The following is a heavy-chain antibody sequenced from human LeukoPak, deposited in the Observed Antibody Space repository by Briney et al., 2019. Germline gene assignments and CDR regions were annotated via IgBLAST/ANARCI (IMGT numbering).Heavy chain of an antibody. V-gene: IGHV4-39*07. CDR2: IYYSGST. D-gene: IGHD5-12*01. CDR1: GGSISSSSYY. J-gene: IGHJ6*03. CDR3: ARGYSGYDALYDLGYYYYYMDV. Sequence: SETLSLTRTVSGGSISSSSYYWGWIRQPPGKGLEWIGSIYYSGSTYYNPSLKSRVTISVDTSKNQFSLKLSSVTAADTAVYYCARGYSGYDALYDLGYYYYYMDVWGKGTTVTISS.